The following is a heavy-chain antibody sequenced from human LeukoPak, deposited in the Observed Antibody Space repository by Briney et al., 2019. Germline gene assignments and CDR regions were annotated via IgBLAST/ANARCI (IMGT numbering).Heavy chain of an antibody. CDR1: GYTFTSYD. D-gene: IGHD3-10*01. CDR3: ARRSGSGSYWSVDY. V-gene: IGHV1-8*03. Sequence: ASVKVSCKASGYTFTSYDINWVRQATGQGLEWMGWMNPNSGNTGYAQKFQGRVTITRNTSISTAYMELSSLRSEDTAVYYCARRSGSGSYWSVDYWGQGTLFTVSS. J-gene: IGHJ4*02. CDR2: MNPNSGNT.